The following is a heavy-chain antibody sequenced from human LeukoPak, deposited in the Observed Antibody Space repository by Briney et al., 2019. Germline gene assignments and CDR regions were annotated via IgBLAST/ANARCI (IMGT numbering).Heavy chain of an antibody. D-gene: IGHD3-22*01. CDR3: ARGPPLFYYDSSGYD. V-gene: IGHV4-61*01. J-gene: IGHJ4*02. CDR1: GGSVRSGSYY. CDR2: VYYSGST. Sequence: SETLSLTCTVSGGSVRSGSYYWSWIRQPPGKGLEWIGDVYYSGSTNYNPSLKSRVTISVDTSKNQFSLKLRSVTAADTAVYYCARGPPLFYYDSSGYDWGQGTLVTVSS.